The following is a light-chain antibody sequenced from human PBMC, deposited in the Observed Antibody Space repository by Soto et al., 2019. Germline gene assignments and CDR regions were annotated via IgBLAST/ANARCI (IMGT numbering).Light chain of an antibody. CDR1: QNIRGW. J-gene: IGKJ1*01. Sequence: DIRMTQSPSTLSTSVGDRVTITCRASQNIRGWLAWYQQKPGQAPKLLIYDASTLESGVPSRFRGSGSGTEFTLTISSLQPDDFATYYCQQYNSYSWTFGQGTTVAIK. CDR2: DAS. V-gene: IGKV1-5*01. CDR3: QQYNSYSWT.